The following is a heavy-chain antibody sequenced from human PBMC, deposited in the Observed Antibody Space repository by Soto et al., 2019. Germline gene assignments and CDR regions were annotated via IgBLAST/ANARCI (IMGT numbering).Heavy chain of an antibody. CDR2: ISWNSDNI. V-gene: IGHV3-9*01. CDR3: AKDLYSNDGDAFDI. CDR1: GFTFDDYA. J-gene: IGHJ3*02. D-gene: IGHD4-4*01. Sequence: EVQLVESGGGLVQPGRSLRLSCAASGFTFDDYAMHWVRQAPGKGLEWVSGISWNSDNIGYADSVKGRFTISRDNVKNSLYLQMNSLGAEDTALYYCAKDLYSNDGDAFDIWGQGTMVTVAS.